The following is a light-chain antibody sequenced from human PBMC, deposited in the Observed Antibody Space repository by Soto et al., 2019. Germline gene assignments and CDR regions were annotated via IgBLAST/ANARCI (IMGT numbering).Light chain of an antibody. Sequence: SYELTQPLSVSVALGQTARITCGGNNIGSKNVHWYQQKPGQAPVLVIYRDSNRPSGIPERFSGSNSGNTATLTISRAQAGDEADYYCQVWDSLHVVFGGGTKLTVL. CDR1: NIGSKN. CDR3: QVWDSLHVV. CDR2: RDS. J-gene: IGLJ2*01. V-gene: IGLV3-9*01.